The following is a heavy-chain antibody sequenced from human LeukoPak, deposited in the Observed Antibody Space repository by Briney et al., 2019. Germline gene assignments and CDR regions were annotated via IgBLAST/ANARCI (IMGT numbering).Heavy chain of an antibody. CDR2: ISSSSSAI. Sequence: GGSLRLSCAASGFTFSSYEMNWVRQAPGQGLEWVSYISSSSSAIYYADSVKGRFTISRDNAKNSLFLQMNSLRAEDTAVYYCAREGPGPSWGQGTLVTVSS. CDR1: GFTFSSYE. J-gene: IGHJ5*02. CDR3: AREGPGPS. V-gene: IGHV3-48*03.